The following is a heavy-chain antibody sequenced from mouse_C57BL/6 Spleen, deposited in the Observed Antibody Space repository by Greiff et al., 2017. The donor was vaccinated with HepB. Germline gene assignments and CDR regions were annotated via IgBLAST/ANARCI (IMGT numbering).Heavy chain of an antibody. CDR2: IDPSDSYT. J-gene: IGHJ4*01. CDR3: ARHGPGSSSGYLDY. D-gene: IGHD3-2*02. Sequence: QVQLQQPGAELVKPGASVKLSCKASGYTFTSYWMQWVKQRPGQGLEWIGEIDPSDSYTNYNQKFKGKATLTVDTSSSTAYMQLSTLTSEDSAVYYCARHGPGSSSGYLDYWGQGTSVTVSS. CDR1: GYTFTSYW. V-gene: IGHV1-50*01.